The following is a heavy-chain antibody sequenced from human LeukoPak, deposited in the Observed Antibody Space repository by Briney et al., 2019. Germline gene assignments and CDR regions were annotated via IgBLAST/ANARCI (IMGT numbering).Heavy chain of an antibody. CDR3: ARDPCHMVTTKYNAFDI. D-gene: IGHD4-17*01. Sequence: ASVEVSCKTSGYTFSAYGVIWVLRAPGQQLEWWRWFSPYNGNTRYKQKLQQRIAMTTDTPAGTAYIELRSLRAHDTAVYYCARDPCHMVTTKYNAFDIWGQGTMVTVSS. J-gene: IGHJ3*02. CDR1: GYTFSAYG. CDR2: FSPYNGNT. V-gene: IGHV1-18*01.